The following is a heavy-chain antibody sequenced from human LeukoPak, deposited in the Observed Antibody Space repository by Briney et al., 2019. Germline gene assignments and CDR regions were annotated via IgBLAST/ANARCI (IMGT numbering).Heavy chain of an antibody. D-gene: IGHD5-12*01. J-gene: IGHJ4*02. Sequence: SVKVSCKASGGTFSSYAISWVRQAPGQGLEWMGGIIPIFGTANYAQKFQGRVTITADESTSTAYMELSSLRSEDTAVYYCARKWLRLGLFDYWGQGTLVTVSS. CDR3: ARKWLRLGLFDY. V-gene: IGHV1-69*01. CDR2: IIPIFGTA. CDR1: GGTFSSYA.